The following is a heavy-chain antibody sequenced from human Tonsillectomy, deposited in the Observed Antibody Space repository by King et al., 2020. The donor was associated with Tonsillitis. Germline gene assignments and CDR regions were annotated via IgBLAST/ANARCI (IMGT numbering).Heavy chain of an antibody. CDR2: IYYSGST. D-gene: IGHD6-13*01. CDR3: ARQVLASSWDY. Sequence: QLQESGPGLVKPSETLSLTCTVSGGSISSSSYYWGWIRQPPGKGLEWIGRIYYSGSTYYNPSLKSRVTISVDTSKNQFSLKLSSVTAADTAVYYCARQVLASSWDYWGQGTLVTVSS. V-gene: IGHV4-39*01. CDR1: GGSISSSSYY. J-gene: IGHJ4*02.